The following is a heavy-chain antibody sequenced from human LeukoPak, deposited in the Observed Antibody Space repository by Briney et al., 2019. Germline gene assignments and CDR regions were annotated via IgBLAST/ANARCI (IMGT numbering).Heavy chain of an antibody. J-gene: IGHJ4*02. CDR1: GFTITNFW. Sequence: GGSLRLSCTVSGFTITNFWMSWVRQAPGKGLEWVANIKQDGSGEFYVDSVKGRFTISRDSAKNSLYLHMSSLRHEDTAVYYCGRDLFDYWGQGTLVTVSS. CDR2: IKQDGSGE. CDR3: GRDLFDY. V-gene: IGHV3-7*01.